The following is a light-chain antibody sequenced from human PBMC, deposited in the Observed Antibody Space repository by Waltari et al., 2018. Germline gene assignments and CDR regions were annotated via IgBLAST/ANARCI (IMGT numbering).Light chain of an antibody. V-gene: IGLV2-23*02. CDR1: SSDIGSYNV. CDR2: GVN. CDR3: SSYAGSVV. Sequence: QSALTQPASVSGSRGQSITISCTGSSSDIGSYNVVSWYQHHPGKAPKLLIYGVNNRPSGVSNRFPGSKSGNTASLTSSGLQAEDEADYYCSSYAGSVVFGGGTKLTVL. J-gene: IGLJ3*02.